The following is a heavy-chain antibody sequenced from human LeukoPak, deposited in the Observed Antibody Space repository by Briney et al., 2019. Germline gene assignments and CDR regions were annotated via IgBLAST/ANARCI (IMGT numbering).Heavy chain of an antibody. J-gene: IGHJ2*01. CDR1: GVSISSHY. CDR2: IYYSGST. CDR3: ARDRDSSGYQPYWYFDL. Sequence: SETLSRTCTVSGVSISSHYWSWLRQPPGKGLEWIGYIYYSGSTNYNPSLKSRVTISVDTSKNQFSLKLSSVTAADTAVYYCARDRDSSGYQPYWYFDLWGRGTLVTVSS. D-gene: IGHD3-22*01. V-gene: IGHV4-59*11.